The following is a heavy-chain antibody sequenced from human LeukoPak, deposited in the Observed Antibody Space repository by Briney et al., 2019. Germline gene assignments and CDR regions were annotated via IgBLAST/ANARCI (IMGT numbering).Heavy chain of an antibody. CDR1: GGSISSGGYY. V-gene: IGHV4-31*03. CDR2: IYYSGST. CDR3: ATWNRIAAGGTGGFEN. Sequence: SETLSLTCTVSGGSISSGGYYWSWIRQHPGKGLEWIGYIYYSGSTYYNPSLTSRVTISVDTSKNQFSLKLTSVTAADTSVYYCATWNRIAAGGTGGFENWGQGTLVTVSS. D-gene: IGHD3/OR15-3a*01. J-gene: IGHJ4*02.